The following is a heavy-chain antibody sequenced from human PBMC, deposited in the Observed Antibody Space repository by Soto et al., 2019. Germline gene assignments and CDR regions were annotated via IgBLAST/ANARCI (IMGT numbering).Heavy chain of an antibody. CDR1: GFTVNSDY. J-gene: IGHJ4*02. CDR2: IYNGEST. V-gene: IGHV3-53*01. CDR3: ARDGRGLGKLSLFEY. Sequence: GGSLRLSCTASGFTVNSDYMNWIRQTPGKGLEWVAFIYNGESTHYADSVKGRFTISSDRSKNTLYLQMNSLRIEDTAVYYCARDGRGLGKLSLFEYWGQGTLVTVSS. D-gene: IGHD3-16*01.